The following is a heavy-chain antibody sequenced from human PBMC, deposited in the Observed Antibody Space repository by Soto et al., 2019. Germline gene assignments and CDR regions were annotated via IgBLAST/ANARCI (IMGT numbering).Heavy chain of an antibody. CDR2: ISSSSGYT. V-gene: IGHV3-11*06. J-gene: IGHJ4*01. Sequence: GGSLRLSCAASGFIFSDYYMSWIRQAPGKGLEWVSYISSSSGYTNYADSVKGRFTISRDNAKNSLYLQMNSLRAEDTAVYYCARDVKAYCGGDCYLFDYWGHGTLVTVSS. CDR3: ARDVKAYCGGDCYLFDY. CDR1: GFIFSDYY. D-gene: IGHD2-21*02.